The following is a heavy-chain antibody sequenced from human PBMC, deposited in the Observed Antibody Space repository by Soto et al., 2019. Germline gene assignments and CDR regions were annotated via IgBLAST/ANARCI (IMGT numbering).Heavy chain of an antibody. Sequence: GGSLRLSCAASGFTFSSYAMSWVRQAPGKGLEWVSAISGSGGSTYYADSVKGRFTISRDNSKNTLYLQMNSLRAEDTAVYYCAKGGAQLLHYNWFDPWAQRTLVTVSS. J-gene: IGHJ5*02. CDR1: GFTFSSYA. CDR2: ISGSGGST. D-gene: IGHD2-2*01. CDR3: AKGGAQLLHYNWFDP. V-gene: IGHV3-23*01.